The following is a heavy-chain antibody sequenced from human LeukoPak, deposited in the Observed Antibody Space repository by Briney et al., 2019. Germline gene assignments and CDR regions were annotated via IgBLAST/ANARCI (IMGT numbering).Heavy chain of an antibody. CDR1: GGSISSSSYY. J-gene: IGHJ2*01. CDR2: IYYSGST. V-gene: IGHV4-39*07. D-gene: IGHD5-18*01. Sequence: SETLSLTCTVSGGSISSSSYYWGWIRQPPGKGLEWIGSIYYSGSTYYNPSLKSRVTISVDTSKNQFSLKLSSVTAADTAVYYCARSGYSYDSAVYWNFDLWGRGTLVTVSS. CDR3: ARSGYSYDSAVYWNFDL.